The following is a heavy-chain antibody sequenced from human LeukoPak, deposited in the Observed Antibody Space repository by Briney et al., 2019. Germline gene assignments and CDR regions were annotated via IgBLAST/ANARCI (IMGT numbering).Heavy chain of an antibody. J-gene: IGHJ4*02. V-gene: IGHV4-59*01. D-gene: IGHD4-23*01. CDR1: GGSISSYY. CDR2: NYYSGST. CDR3: ARESGGNSIDY. Sequence: PSETLSLTCTVSGGSISSYYWSWIRQPPGKGLEWIRHNYYSGSTNYNPSLKSRVTISVDTAKNQFSLKLSSVTAADTAVYYCARESGGNSIDYWGQGTLVTVSS.